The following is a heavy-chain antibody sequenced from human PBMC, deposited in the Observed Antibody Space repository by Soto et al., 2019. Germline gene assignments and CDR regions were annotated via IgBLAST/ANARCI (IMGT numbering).Heavy chain of an antibody. CDR3: STYYYGSGIGPLTPHNYSYSGMDV. V-gene: IGHV1-18*01. CDR1: GYTFTSYG. Sequence: QVQLVQSGAEVKKPGASVKVSCKASGYTFTSYGISWVRQAPGQGLEWMGWISAYNGNTNYAQKHQGRVTITTDTSTGTAYMELRSLRSDDTAVYYCSTYYYGSGIGPLTPHNYSYSGMDVWGQGTTVTVSS. J-gene: IGHJ6*02. D-gene: IGHD3-10*01. CDR2: ISAYNGNT.